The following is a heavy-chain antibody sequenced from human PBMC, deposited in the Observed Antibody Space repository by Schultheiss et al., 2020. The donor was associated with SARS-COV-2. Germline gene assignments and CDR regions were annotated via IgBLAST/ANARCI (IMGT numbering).Heavy chain of an antibody. Sequence: GSLRLSCAVYGGSFSGYYWSWIRQPPGKGLEWIGEINHSGSTNYNPSLKSRVTISVDTSKNQFSLKLSSVTAADTAVYYCARHDLRYSSSSRGWFDPWGQGTLVTVSS. CDR3: ARHDLRYSSSSRGWFDP. CDR2: INHSGST. V-gene: IGHV4-34*01. J-gene: IGHJ5*02. D-gene: IGHD6-6*01. CDR1: GGSFSGYY.